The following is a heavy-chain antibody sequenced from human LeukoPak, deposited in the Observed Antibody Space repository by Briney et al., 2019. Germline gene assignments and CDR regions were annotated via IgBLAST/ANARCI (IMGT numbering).Heavy chain of an antibody. J-gene: IGHJ5*02. CDR1: GGSISISY. D-gene: IGHD3-16*01. V-gene: IGHV4-4*07. CDR3: ARGEFAHLDL. Sequence: SDTLSLTCTVSGGSISISYWMWFRQPAGKGLECIGRSSFSETTNNNPSLKSRVTLSLDTSKIRFSLNTASVTAADTAVYYCARGEFAHLDLWGQGILVTVAS. CDR2: SSFSETT.